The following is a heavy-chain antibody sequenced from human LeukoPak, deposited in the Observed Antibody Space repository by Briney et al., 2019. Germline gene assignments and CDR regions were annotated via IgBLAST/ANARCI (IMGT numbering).Heavy chain of an antibody. V-gene: IGHV3-23*01. J-gene: IGHJ4*02. Sequence: GGSLRLSCAASGFTFEDYAMHWVRQAPGKGLEWVSAISGSGGSTYYADSVKGRFTISRDNSKNTLYLQMNSLRAEDTAVYYCAKDRTQYDYWGQGTLVTVSS. CDR1: GFTFEDYA. CDR3: AKDRTQYDY. CDR2: ISGSGGST.